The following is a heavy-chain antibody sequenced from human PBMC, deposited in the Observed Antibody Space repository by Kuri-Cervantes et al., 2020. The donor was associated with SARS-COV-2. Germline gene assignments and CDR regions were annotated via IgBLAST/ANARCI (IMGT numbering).Heavy chain of an antibody. Sequence: ASVKVSCKASGYTFTSYGISWVRQAPGQGLEWMGWNSAYNGNTNYAQKLQGRATMTRDTSISTAYMELSRLRSDDTAVYYCARDHPDSGSYSHWGQGTLVTVSS. CDR1: GYTFTSYG. J-gene: IGHJ4*02. CDR2: NSAYNGNT. CDR3: ARDHPDSGSYSH. V-gene: IGHV1-18*01. D-gene: IGHD1-26*01.